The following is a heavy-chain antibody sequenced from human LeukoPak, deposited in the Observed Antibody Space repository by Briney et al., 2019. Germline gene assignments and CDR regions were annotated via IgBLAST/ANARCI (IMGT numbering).Heavy chain of an antibody. CDR1: GFTLSRHW. V-gene: IGHV3-7*01. J-gene: IGHJ5*02. Sequence: PGGSLRLSCPASGFTLSRHWMSWVRQAPGKGLEWVASIRQDGNDINYVESVKGRFIISRDNAGNSVSLQMSSLRAEDTAMYYCARLPGDSTIYDLWGQGTLVTVSS. D-gene: IGHD5/OR15-5a*01. CDR2: IRQDGNDI. CDR3: ARLPGDSTIYDL.